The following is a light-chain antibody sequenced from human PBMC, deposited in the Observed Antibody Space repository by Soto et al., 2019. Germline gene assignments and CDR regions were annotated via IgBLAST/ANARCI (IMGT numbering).Light chain of an antibody. CDR2: DAS. Sequence: IERTQSPATLSASVGDRVTITCRATQSISTWLAWYQQKPGKAPDLLIYDASSLQTGVPSRFRGSGSGTDFTLTISSLKPDDFATYYCQQYNTYSLTFGQGTKVDI. V-gene: IGKV1-5*01. CDR1: QSISTW. J-gene: IGKJ1*01. CDR3: QQYNTYSLT.